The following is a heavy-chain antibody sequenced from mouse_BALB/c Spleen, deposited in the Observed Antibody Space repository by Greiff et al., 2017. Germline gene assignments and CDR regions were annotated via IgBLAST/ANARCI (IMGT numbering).Heavy chain of an antibody. J-gene: IGHJ4*01. D-gene: IGHD2-4*01. CDR1: GYSITSDYA. V-gene: IGHV3-2*02. CDR3: AREIYYDY. Sequence: EVQLQQSGPGLVKPSQSLSLTCTVTGYSITSDYAWNWIRQFPGNKLEWMGYISYSGSTSYNPSLKSRISITRDTSKNQFFLQLNSVTTEDTATYYCAREIYYDYWGQGTSVTVSS. CDR2: ISYSGST.